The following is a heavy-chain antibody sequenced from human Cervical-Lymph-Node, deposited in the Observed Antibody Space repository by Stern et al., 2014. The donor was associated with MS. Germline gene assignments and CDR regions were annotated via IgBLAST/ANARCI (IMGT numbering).Heavy chain of an antibody. D-gene: IGHD5-24*01. V-gene: IGHV5-51*01. CDR3: ARRDMSTTRYFDS. CDR2: IYPGDAET. CDR1: GYSFPVFW. Sequence: EVQLLESGPEVKKPGESLRISCKASGYSFPVFWIGWVRQMSGRGLEWMGIIYPGDAETRYSPSFQGQVTMSVDLSTTTAYLQWRSLKASDTAIYYCARRDMSTTRYFDSWGQGTLVTVPS. J-gene: IGHJ4*02.